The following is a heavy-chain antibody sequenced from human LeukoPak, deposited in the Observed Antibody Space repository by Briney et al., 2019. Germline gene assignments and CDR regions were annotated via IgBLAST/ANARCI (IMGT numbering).Heavy chain of an antibody. D-gene: IGHD1-1*01. CDR2: INPRGDAT. CDR1: GNTFIGYW. CDR3: AREGQQLKHFDH. J-gene: IGHJ5*02. Sequence: GASVKVSCKASGNTFIGYWIHWVRQAPGQGLEWMGAINPRGDATIGAQKFQGRVTTTRDTSTSTVYIELSSLRSEDTAVYCAREGQQLKHFDHWGQGTLVTVSS. V-gene: IGHV1-46*01.